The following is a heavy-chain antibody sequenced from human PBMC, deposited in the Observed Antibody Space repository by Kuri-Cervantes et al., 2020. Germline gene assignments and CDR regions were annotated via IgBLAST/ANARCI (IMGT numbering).Heavy chain of an antibody. Sequence: GSLRLSCAVSGGSISSSNWWSWVRQPPGKGLEWIGEIYHSGSTNYNPSLKSRVTISVDTSKNQFSLKLSSVTAADTAVYYCARAGHYYDSSGEYYFDYWGQGTLVTVSS. CDR2: IYHSGST. J-gene: IGHJ4*02. D-gene: IGHD3-22*01. CDR1: GGSISSSNW. CDR3: ARAGHYYDSSGEYYFDY. V-gene: IGHV4-4*02.